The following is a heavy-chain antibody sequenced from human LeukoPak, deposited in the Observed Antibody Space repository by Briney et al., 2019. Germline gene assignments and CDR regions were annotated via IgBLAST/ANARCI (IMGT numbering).Heavy chain of an antibody. CDR2: IDSDGSRI. D-gene: IGHD5-24*01. CDR3: AGGRDRSSLYFDS. Sequence: GGSLRLSCAASGFTFSSYWMHWVRQAPGKGLVWVLRIDSDGSRISHGDSVRGRFTISRDNAKNTLYLQMNSLRAEDTAVYYCAGGRDRSSLYFDSWGQGTLVTVSS. CDR1: GFTFSSYW. V-gene: IGHV3-74*01. J-gene: IGHJ4*02.